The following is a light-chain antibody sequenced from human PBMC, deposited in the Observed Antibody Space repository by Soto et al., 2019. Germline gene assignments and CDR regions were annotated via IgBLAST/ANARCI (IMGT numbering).Light chain of an antibody. V-gene: IGKV1-39*01. Sequence: DIQMTQSPSSLSASVGERVTITCRASQSIGSYVNSYQQKPGKAPILLIYAASSLQGGVPSRFSGSGSGTDFTLTISSLQPEDFATYYCQQTYTTPWTFGQGIKVDIK. CDR3: QQTYTTPWT. J-gene: IGKJ1*01. CDR1: QSIGSY. CDR2: AAS.